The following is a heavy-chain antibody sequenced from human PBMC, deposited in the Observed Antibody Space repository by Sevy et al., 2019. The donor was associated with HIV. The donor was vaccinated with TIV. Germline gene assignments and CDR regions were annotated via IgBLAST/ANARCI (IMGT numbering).Heavy chain of an antibody. J-gene: IGHJ6*02. CDR2: MYYNGHT. CDR3: AREAGGYDYDYGMDV. CDR1: GGTIVSSGHY. Sequence: SETLSLTCSISGGTIVSSGHYWGWIRQTPGKGLECIGSMYYNGHTFYTPSLKSRLTISIDTSKNQFSLTLSSVTVADTAVYFCAREAGGYDYDYGMDVWDQGTTVTVSS. D-gene: IGHD5-12*01. V-gene: IGHV4-39*02.